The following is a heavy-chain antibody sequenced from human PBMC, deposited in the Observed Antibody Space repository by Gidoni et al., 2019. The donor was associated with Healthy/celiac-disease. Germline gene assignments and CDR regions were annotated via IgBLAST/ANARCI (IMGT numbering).Heavy chain of an antibody. D-gene: IGHD3-3*01. J-gene: IGHJ6*02. CDR2: IYPGDSDT. CDR1: GYSFTSYW. Sequence: EVQLVQSGAEVKKPGESLKISCKGSGYSFTSYWIGWVRQMPGKGLEWMGIIYPGDSDTRYSPSFQGQVTISADKSISTAYLQWSSLKASDTAMYYCARLRFLETRPYGMDVWGQGTTVTVSS. CDR3: ARLRFLETRPYGMDV. V-gene: IGHV5-51*01.